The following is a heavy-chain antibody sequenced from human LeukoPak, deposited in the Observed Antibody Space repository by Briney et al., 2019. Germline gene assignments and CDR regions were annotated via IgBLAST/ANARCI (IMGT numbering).Heavy chain of an antibody. J-gene: IGHJ4*02. Sequence: GGSLRLSCAASGFTFSSYGMHWVRQAPGKGLEWVAVISYDGSNKYYADSVKGRSTISRDNSKNTLYLQMNSLRAEDTAVYYCAKTLGGSFDYWGQGTLVTVSS. CDR1: GFTFSSYG. V-gene: IGHV3-30*18. CDR3: AKTLGGSFDY. CDR2: ISYDGSNK.